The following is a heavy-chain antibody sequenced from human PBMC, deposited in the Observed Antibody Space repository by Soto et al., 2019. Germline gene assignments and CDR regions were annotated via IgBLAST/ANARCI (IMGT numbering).Heavy chain of an antibody. CDR3: ARVPTGGYDWV. D-gene: IGHD5-12*01. Sequence: EVQLLESGGGLIQPGGSLRLSCAASGFTFSTHWMHWVRQGPGKGLVWVSRINSVGSTTNYVDSVKGRFTISRDNAKNTVYLQMNSLRAEDTAVYYCARVPTGGYDWVWGQGTLVTVSS. CDR1: GFTFSTHW. V-gene: IGHV3-74*01. CDR2: INSVGSTT. J-gene: IGHJ4*02.